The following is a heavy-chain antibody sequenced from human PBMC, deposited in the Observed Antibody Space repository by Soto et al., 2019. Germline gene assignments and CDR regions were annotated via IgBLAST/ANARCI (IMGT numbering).Heavy chain of an antibody. CDR3: AREDSIIIPAVPDF. Sequence: GGSLRLSCTVSGFAFNNYGISWVRQAPGKGLEWVSSISKSDYTYYSDSVKGRFTISRDNAKNSVSLQMNTLRVEDTAVYYCAREDSIIIPAVPDFWGQGTLVTVSS. V-gene: IGHV3-21*01. CDR2: ISKSDYT. J-gene: IGHJ4*02. D-gene: IGHD2-2*01. CDR1: GFAFNNYG.